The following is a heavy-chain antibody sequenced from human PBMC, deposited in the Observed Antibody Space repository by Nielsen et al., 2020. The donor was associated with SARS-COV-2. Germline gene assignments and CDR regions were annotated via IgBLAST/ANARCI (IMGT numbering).Heavy chain of an antibody. CDR3: ARTHYRGYSGYAPPYYFDY. Sequence: VRQMPGKGLEWMGIIYPGDSDTRYSPSFQGQVTISADKSISTAYLQWSSLKASDTAMYYCARTHYRGYSGYAPPYYFDYWGQGTLVTVSS. J-gene: IGHJ4*02. V-gene: IGHV5-51*01. D-gene: IGHD5-12*01. CDR2: IYPGDSDT.